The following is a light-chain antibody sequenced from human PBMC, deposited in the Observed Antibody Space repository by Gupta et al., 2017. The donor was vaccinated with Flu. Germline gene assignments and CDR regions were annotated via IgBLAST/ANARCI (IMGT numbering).Light chain of an antibody. CDR3: QKLSNWPPYT. J-gene: IGKJ2*01. V-gene: IGKV3-11*01. Sequence: EIVLTQSPATLSLSPGERATLFCRASQSVSTYLAWYQHKAGQAPRLLIYDASNRATGIPARFSGSGSGTDFTLTISSLEPEDFAVYYCQKLSNWPPYTFGQGTRLEIK. CDR2: DAS. CDR1: QSVSTY.